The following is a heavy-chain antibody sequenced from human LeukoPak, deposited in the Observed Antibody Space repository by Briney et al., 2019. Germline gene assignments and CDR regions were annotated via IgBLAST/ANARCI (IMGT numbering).Heavy chain of an antibody. CDR2: ISGSSGAT. CDR1: GFAFSRND. V-gene: IGHV3-23*01. CDR3: AKGGPGAFDF. Sequence: GGSLRLSCAASGFAFSRNDMFWVRQAPGKGLEWVSCISGSSGATYYADSVRGRFTISRDNSKNTVFLQMNSLRAEDTAIYYCAKGGPGAFDFWGQGTMATVSS. D-gene: IGHD2-15*01. J-gene: IGHJ3*01.